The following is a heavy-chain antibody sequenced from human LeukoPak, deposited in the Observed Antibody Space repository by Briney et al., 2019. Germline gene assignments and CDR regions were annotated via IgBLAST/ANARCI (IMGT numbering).Heavy chain of an antibody. V-gene: IGHV4-30-2*01. CDR1: GGSISSGGYS. D-gene: IGHD6-13*01. CDR3: ARSMSSSWTNPIDY. J-gene: IGHJ4*02. CDR2: IYHSGST. Sequence: SQTLSLTCAVSGGSISSGGYSWSWIRQPPGKGLEWIGYIYHSGSTYYNPSLKSRVTISVDRSKNQFSLKLSSVTAADTAVYYCARSMSSSWTNPIDYWGQGTLVTVSS.